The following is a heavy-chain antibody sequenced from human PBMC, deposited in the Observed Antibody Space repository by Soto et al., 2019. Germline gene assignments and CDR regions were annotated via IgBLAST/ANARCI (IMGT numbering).Heavy chain of an antibody. CDR3: AKDRKDIGSPYWFDS. CDR2: ISGSDGNT. Sequence: EVQLLESGGGLVQPGGSLRLSCAASGFIFSSYAMSWVRQTPGKGLEWVSGISGSDGNTYYADSVKGRFTISSENSKNTLYLQRNSLRDEDTAMYHCAKDRKDIGSPYWFDSWGQGTLVTVSS. CDR1: GFIFSSYA. D-gene: IGHD1-26*01. J-gene: IGHJ5*01. V-gene: IGHV3-23*01.